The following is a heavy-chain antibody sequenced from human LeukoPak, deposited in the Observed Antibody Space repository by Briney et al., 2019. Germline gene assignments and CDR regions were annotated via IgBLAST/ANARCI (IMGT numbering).Heavy chain of an antibody. CDR3: ARVAVAGPTGWFDS. V-gene: IGHV3-11*04. D-gene: IGHD6-19*01. CDR1: GFTFSDYY. CDR2: ISSSGSTI. J-gene: IGHJ5*01. Sequence: GGSLRLSCAASGFTFSDYYMSWIRQAPGKGLEWVSYISSSGSTIYYAESVKGRFSISRDNVDNVVHLQMSSLRNEDTAFYYCARVAVAGPTGWFDSWGQGTLVTVSS.